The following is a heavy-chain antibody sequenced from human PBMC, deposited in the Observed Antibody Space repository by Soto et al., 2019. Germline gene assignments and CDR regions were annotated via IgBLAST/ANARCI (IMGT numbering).Heavy chain of an antibody. CDR3: ARASGEDAFDI. CDR2: IYPGDSDT. Sequence: GESLKISCNGSGYSFTSHWIGLVRQMPGKGLEWMGIIYPGDSDTRYSPSFQGQVTISADKSISTAYLQWSSLKASDTAMYYCARASGEDAFDIWGQGTMVTVSS. J-gene: IGHJ3*02. CDR1: GYSFTSHW. V-gene: IGHV5-51*01.